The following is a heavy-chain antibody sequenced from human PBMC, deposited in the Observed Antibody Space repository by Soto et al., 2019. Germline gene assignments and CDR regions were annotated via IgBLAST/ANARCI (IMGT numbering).Heavy chain of an antibody. CDR2: ISKDGSSE. V-gene: IGHV3-30-3*01. CDR3: VRDSGANYGTFWDFDL. D-gene: IGHD5-18*01. J-gene: IGHJ2*01. Sequence: QVQLVESGGGVVQPGRSLKISCEATGFSFNFYAMYWVRQAPGKGLEWVAMISKDGSSENYADPVRGRFIISRDNSKKTLFLQMNSLRPEETDTYYCVRDSGANYGTFWDFDLWGRGTLVTVSS. CDR1: GFSFNFYA.